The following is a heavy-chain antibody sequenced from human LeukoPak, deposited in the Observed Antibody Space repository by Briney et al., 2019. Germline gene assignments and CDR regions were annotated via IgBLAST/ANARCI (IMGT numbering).Heavy chain of an antibody. D-gene: IGHD6-13*01. CDR2: IYHSGST. CDR1: GYSISSGYY. V-gene: IGHV4-38-2*01. J-gene: IGHJ5*02. Sequence: SSETLSLTCAVSGYSISSGYYWGWIRQPPGKGLEWIGSIYHSGSTNYNPSLKSRVTISVDTSKNQFSLKLSSVTAADTAVYYCARGAAAGTIDPWGQGTLVTVSS. CDR3: ARGAAAGTIDP.